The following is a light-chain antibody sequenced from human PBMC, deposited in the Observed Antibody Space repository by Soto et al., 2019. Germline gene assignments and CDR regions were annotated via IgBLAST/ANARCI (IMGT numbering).Light chain of an antibody. CDR1: SSDVGGYNY. CDR3: SSDTSSSTPYV. V-gene: IGLV2-14*01. J-gene: IGLJ1*01. Sequence: QSVLTQPASVSGSPGQSITISCTGTSSDVGGYNYVSWYQQHPGKAPKLMIYDVSNRPSGVSNRFSGSKSGNTASLTISGLQAEDEADYYCSSDTSSSTPYVFGTGTNVT. CDR2: DVS.